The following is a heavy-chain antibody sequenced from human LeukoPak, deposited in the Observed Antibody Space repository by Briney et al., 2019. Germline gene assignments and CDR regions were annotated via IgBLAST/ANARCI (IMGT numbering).Heavy chain of an antibody. Sequence: ASVKVSCKASGYTFTSYGISWVRQAPGQGLGWMGWMNPNSGNTGYAQKFQGRVTITRNTSISTAYMELSSLRSDDTAVYYCARGPCGSNYLYDCFDLWGQATVVTVS. V-gene: IGHV1-8*03. CDR2: MNPNSGNT. D-gene: IGHD1-7*01. CDR3: ARGPCGSNYLYDCFDL. CDR1: GYTFTSYG. J-gene: IGHJ5*02.